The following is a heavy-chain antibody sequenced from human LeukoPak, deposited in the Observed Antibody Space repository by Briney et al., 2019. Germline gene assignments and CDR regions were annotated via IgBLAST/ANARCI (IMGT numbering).Heavy chain of an antibody. V-gene: IGHV3-30*02. Sequence: PGGSLRLSCAASGFAFSSRGMHWVRQAPGKGLDWVAFIRFDGTNTYYADSVKGRFTISRDNSKNTLYVQMNNLRTEDTAVYYCAKGEGYMDVWGKGTTVTVSS. J-gene: IGHJ6*03. CDR2: IRFDGTNT. CDR3: AKGEGYMDV. CDR1: GFAFSSRG.